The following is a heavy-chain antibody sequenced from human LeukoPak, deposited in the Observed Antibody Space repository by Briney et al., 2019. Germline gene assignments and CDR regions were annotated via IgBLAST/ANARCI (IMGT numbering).Heavy chain of an antibody. CDR3: ARVNSIVFGVFDY. Sequence: PGGSLRLSCAASGFTFSSYAMHWVRQAPGKGLEWVAVISYDGSNKYYADSVEGRFTISRDSSKNTLYLQMSSLRAEDTAIYYCARVNSIVFGVFDYWGQGTLVTVSS. CDR1: GFTFSSYA. V-gene: IGHV3-30-3*01. D-gene: IGHD3-10*01. J-gene: IGHJ4*02. CDR2: ISYDGSNK.